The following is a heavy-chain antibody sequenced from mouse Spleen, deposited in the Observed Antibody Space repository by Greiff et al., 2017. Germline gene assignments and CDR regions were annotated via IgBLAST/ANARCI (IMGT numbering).Heavy chain of an antibody. CDR3: TRGRGKGYWYFDV. J-gene: IGHJ1*01. CDR2: IDPETGGT. Sequence: VQLQQSGAELVRPGASVTLSCKASGYTFTDYEMHWVKQTPVHGLEWIGAIDPETGGTAYNQKFKGKAILTADKSSSTAYMELRSLTSEDSAVYYCTRGRGKGYWYFDVWGAGTTVTVSS. CDR1: GYTFTDYE. V-gene: IGHV1-15*01. D-gene: IGHD1-3*01.